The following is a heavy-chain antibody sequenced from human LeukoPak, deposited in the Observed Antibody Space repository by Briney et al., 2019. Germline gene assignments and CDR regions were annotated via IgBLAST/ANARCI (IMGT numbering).Heavy chain of an antibody. D-gene: IGHD4-17*01. J-gene: IGHJ4*02. V-gene: IGHV3-23*01. Sequence: PGGSLRLSCAASGFTFSSYAMYWVRQAPGKGLEWVSTISGSGGSTYYADSVKGRFTISRDNSKNTLYLQMNSPRAEDTAVYYCAKDGLRGDFDYWGQGTLVTVSS. CDR3: AKDGLRGDFDY. CDR1: GFTFSSYA. CDR2: ISGSGGST.